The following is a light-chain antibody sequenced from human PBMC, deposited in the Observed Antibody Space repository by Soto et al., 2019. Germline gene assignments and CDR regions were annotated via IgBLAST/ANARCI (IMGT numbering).Light chain of an antibody. J-gene: IGLJ1*01. V-gene: IGLV2-8*01. Sequence: QSVLTQPPSASGSPGKPVTISCIGTSSDVGRYNYVSWYQHHPGKAPKLIIYEVTKRPSGVPDRFSGSKSGNTASLTVSGLQADDEADYYCNSYVGSNNYVFGTGTKVTVL. CDR2: EVT. CDR3: NSYVGSNNYV. CDR1: SSDVGRYNY.